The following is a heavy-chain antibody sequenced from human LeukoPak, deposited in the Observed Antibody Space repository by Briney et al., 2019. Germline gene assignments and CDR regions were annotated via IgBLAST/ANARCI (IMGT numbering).Heavy chain of an antibody. Sequence: GGSLRLSCAASGFTFSSYAMHWVRQAPGEGLEWVAAISYDGSNKYYADSVKGRFTISRDNSKNTLYLQMNSLRAEDTAVYYCARERELGKALDYWGQGTLVTVSS. J-gene: IGHJ4*02. CDR3: ARERELGKALDY. V-gene: IGHV3-30-3*01. CDR2: ISYDGSNK. CDR1: GFTFSSYA. D-gene: IGHD7-27*01.